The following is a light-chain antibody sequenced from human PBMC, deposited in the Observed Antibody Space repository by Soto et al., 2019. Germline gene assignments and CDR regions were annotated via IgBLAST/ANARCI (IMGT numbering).Light chain of an antibody. V-gene: IGKV3-11*01. CDR1: QSVSSY. J-gene: IGKJ5*01. CDR3: QQRSNWPPIT. Sequence: EIVLTQSPATLSLSPGERATLSCRASQSVSSYLAWYQQKPGQAPRLLIYDASNRATGIPDRFSGSGSGTDFTLTIRSLEPEDFAVYYCQQRSNWPPITFGQGTRREIK. CDR2: DAS.